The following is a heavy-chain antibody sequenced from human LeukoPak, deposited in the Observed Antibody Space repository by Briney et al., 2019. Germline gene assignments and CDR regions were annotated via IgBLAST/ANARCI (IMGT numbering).Heavy chain of an antibody. CDR1: GFIFSTSA. D-gene: IGHD6-19*01. CDR2: MSGTAGSA. V-gene: IGHV3-23*01. Sequence: GGSLRLSCATSGFIFSTSAMSWVRQVPGKGLEWASGMSGTAGSAYYADSVKGRFTISRDNAKNSLYLQMNSLGAEDTAVYYCTTDVRDEYSSGWYPIGYWGQGTLVTVSS. J-gene: IGHJ4*02. CDR3: TTDVRDEYSSGWYPIGY.